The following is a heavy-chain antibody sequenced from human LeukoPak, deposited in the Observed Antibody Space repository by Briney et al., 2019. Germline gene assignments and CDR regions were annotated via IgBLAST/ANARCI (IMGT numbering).Heavy chain of an antibody. CDR2: INGDGSIT. Sequence: GGSLRLSCAASGFTFSNYWMNWVRQAPGKGLVWVSRINGDGSITTYADSVKGRFTISRDNSKNTLYLQMNSLRAEDTAVYYCARGPSSSWSPFDYWGQGTLVTVSS. CDR1: GFTFSNYW. D-gene: IGHD6-13*01. CDR3: ARGPSSSWSPFDY. V-gene: IGHV3-74*01. J-gene: IGHJ4*02.